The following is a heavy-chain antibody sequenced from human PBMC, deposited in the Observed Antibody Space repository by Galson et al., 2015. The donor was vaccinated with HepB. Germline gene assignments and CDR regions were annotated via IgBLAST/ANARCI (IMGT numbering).Heavy chain of an antibody. CDR2: ISYDGSNK. CDR3: ARASMVRGVITSYYYYYGMDV. CDR1: GFTFSNFA. V-gene: IGHV3-30*04. Sequence: SLRLSCAASGFTFSNFAIHWVRQAPGKGLEWVAVISYDGSNKYYADSVRGRFTISRDNSKNTLYLQMNSLRGEDTAVYYCARASMVRGVITSYYYYYGMDVGGQGTPVTVYS. D-gene: IGHD3-10*01. J-gene: IGHJ6*02.